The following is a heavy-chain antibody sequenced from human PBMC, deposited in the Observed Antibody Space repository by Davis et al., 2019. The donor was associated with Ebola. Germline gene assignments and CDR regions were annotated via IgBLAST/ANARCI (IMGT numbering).Heavy chain of an antibody. CDR2: IQSKTDGGTT. CDR1: GFTFSNAW. CDR3: TDGRYCSTTSCYNIDY. D-gene: IGHD2-2*02. Sequence: PGGSLRLSCAASGFTFSNAWMSWVRQAPGKGLEWVGRIQSKTDGGTTDYAAAVKGRITISRDDSKNTLFLQMNSLKTEDTAVYYCTDGRYCSTTSCYNIDYWGQGTLVTVSS. V-gene: IGHV3-15*01. J-gene: IGHJ4*02.